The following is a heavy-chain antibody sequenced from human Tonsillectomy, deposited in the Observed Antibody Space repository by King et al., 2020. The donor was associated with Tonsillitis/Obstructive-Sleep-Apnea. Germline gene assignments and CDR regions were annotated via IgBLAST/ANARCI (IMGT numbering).Heavy chain of an antibody. D-gene: IGHD6-13*01. CDR2: ISDSGGST. Sequence: VQLVESGGGLVQPGGSLRLSCAASGFTFNTYAMNWVRQAPGKGLEWVSAISDSGGSTYYADSGKGRFTISRDISKNTLYLQMNSLRVEDTAVYYCAKGHSSWYERGYFDYWGQGALVTVSS. J-gene: IGHJ4*02. CDR3: AKGHSSWYERGYFDY. V-gene: IGHV3-23*04. CDR1: GFTFNTYA.